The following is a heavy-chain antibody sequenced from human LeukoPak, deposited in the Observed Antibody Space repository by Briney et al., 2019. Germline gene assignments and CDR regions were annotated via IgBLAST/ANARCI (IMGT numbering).Heavy chain of an antibody. CDR2: ISYDGSNK. Sequence: PGGSLRLSCAASGFTFSSYAMHWVRQAPGKGLEWVAVISYDGSNKYYAESVKGRFTISRDNSKNTLYLQMNSLRAEDTAVYYCAKEGIVATISYFDYWGQGTLVTVSS. V-gene: IGHV3-30-3*01. D-gene: IGHD5-12*01. CDR3: AKEGIVATISYFDY. J-gene: IGHJ4*02. CDR1: GFTFSSYA.